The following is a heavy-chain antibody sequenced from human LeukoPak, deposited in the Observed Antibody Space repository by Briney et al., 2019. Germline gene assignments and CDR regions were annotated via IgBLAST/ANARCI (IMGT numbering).Heavy chain of an antibody. CDR3: ARDYDSSGYYYGAYFQH. V-gene: IGHV1-18*01. CDR1: GYTFTSYG. D-gene: IGHD3-22*01. J-gene: IGHJ1*01. Sequence: ASVKVSCKASGYTFTSYGISWVRQAPGQGLEWMGWINANNGNTNYAQKLQGRVTMTTDTSTSTAYMELRSLRSDDTAVYYCARDYDSSGYYYGAYFQHWGQGTLVTVSS. CDR2: INANNGNT.